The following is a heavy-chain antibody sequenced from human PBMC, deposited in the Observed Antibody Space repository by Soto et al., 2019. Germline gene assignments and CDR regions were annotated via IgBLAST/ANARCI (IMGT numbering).Heavy chain of an antibody. CDR1: GGSISSYY. D-gene: IGHD2-15*01. Sequence: SETLSLTCTVSGGSISSYYWSWIRQPPGKGLEWIGYTYYSGSTNYNPSLKSRVTMSVDMSRNQFSLKLNSVTAADTAVYYCARTYCSGGSCYPGGNWFDPWGQGTLVTSPQ. J-gene: IGHJ5*02. CDR3: ARTYCSGGSCYPGGNWFDP. V-gene: IGHV4-59*01. CDR2: TYYSGST.